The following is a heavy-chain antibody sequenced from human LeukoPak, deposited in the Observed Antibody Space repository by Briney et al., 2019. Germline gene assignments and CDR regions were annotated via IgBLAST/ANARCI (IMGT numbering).Heavy chain of an antibody. V-gene: IGHV1-69*04. J-gene: IGHJ3*02. CDR3: ATNFGGPDAFDI. D-gene: IGHD2-21*01. Sequence: SVKVSCKASGGTFSSYAISWVRQAPGQGLEWVGRIIPILGIANYAQKFQGRVTITADKSTSTAYMELSSLRSEDTAVYYCATNFGGPDAFDIWGQGTMVTVSS. CDR2: IIPILGIA. CDR1: GGTFSSYA.